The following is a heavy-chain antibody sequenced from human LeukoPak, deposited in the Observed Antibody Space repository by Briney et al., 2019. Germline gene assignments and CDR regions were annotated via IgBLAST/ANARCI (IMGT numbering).Heavy chain of an antibody. J-gene: IGHJ4*02. CDR2: IYTSGST. V-gene: IGHV4-4*07. CDR1: GGSISSYY. CDR3: ARRHRSRGVAGRGDYFDY. Sequence: PSETLSLTCTVSGGSISSYYWSWIRQPAGKGLEWIGRIYTSGSTDYNPSLKSRVTMSVDTSKSQFSLKLSSVTAADTAVYYCARRHRSRGVAGRGDYFDYWGQGTLVTVSS. D-gene: IGHD6-19*01.